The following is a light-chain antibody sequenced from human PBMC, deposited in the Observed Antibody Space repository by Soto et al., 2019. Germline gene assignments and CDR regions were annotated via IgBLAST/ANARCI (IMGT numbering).Light chain of an antibody. CDR2: DND. J-gene: IGLJ2*01. Sequence: QSVLTQPPSVSAAPGQKVTISCSGSSSNIGNNYVFWYQQLPGTAPKLLIYDNDKRPSGIPDRFSGSKSGTSATLGITGLQTGYEADYYCATCDRNLSVEVFGGGTKRTAL. CDR1: SSNIGNNY. V-gene: IGLV1-51*01. CDR3: ATCDRNLSVEV.